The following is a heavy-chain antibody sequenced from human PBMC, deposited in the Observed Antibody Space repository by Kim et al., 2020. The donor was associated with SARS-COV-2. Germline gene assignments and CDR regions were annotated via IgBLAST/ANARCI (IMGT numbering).Heavy chain of an antibody. J-gene: IGHJ4*02. V-gene: IGHV1-46*01. CDR3: ARESIASQSPFDY. D-gene: IGHD6-6*01. Sequence: YAQKFQGRVTMTRDTSTSTVYMELSSLRSEDTAVYYCARESIASQSPFDYWGQGTLVTVSS.